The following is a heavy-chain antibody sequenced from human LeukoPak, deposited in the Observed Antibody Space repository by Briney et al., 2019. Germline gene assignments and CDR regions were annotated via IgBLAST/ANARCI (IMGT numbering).Heavy chain of an antibody. V-gene: IGHV4-34*01. CDR1: GGSFSVYY. D-gene: IGHD6-13*01. Sequence: PSVTVSLICAVWGGSFSVYYWIWIRQPPGKGLEWIGEINYSGSTNYNPSLKSRVTISVDTSKNQFSLKLSSVTAADTAVYYCARGDQQLVRAFDIWGQGTMVTVSS. J-gene: IGHJ3*02. CDR2: INYSGST. CDR3: ARGDQQLVRAFDI.